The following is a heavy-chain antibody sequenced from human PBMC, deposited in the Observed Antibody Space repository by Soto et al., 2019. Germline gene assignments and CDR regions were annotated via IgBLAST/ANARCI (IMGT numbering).Heavy chain of an antibody. CDR1: GGSISSSNW. V-gene: IGHV4-4*02. J-gene: IGHJ4*02. Sequence: QVQLQESGPGLVKPSGTLSLTCAVSGGSISSSNWWSWVRQPPGKGLEWIGEIYHSGSTNYNPSXXXXXXXXXXXXXXXXXXXXXXXXXXXXXXXXXXXXXXXXXXXYWGQGTLVTVSS. CDR3: XXXXXXXXXXY. CDR2: IYHSGST.